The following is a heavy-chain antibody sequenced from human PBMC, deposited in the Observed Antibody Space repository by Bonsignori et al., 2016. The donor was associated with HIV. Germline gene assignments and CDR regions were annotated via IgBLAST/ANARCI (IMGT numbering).Heavy chain of an antibody. Sequence: ASVKVSCKASGYTFTGYYMHWVRQAPGQGLEWMGWINPNSGGTNYAQKFQGRVTMTRDTSISTAYMELSRLRSDDTAVYYCARDGRLRFLEWLPFDYWGQGTLVTVS. D-gene: IGHD3-3*01. J-gene: IGHJ4*02. CDR3: ARDGRLRFLEWLPFDY. V-gene: IGHV1-2*02. CDR2: INPNSGGT. CDR1: GYTFTGYY.